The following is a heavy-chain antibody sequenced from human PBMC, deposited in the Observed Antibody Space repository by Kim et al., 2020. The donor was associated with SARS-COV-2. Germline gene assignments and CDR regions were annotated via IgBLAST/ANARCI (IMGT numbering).Heavy chain of an antibody. D-gene: IGHD3-3*01. V-gene: IGHV3-30-3*01. CDR1: GFTFSSYA. Sequence: GGSLRLSCAASGFTFSSYAMHWVRQAPGKGLEWVAVISYDGSNKYYADSVKGRFTISRDNSKNTLYLQMNSLRAEDTAVYYCAREPCTAGNYDFWSGLCPTNYYGMDVWGQGTTVTVSS. CDR2: ISYDGSNK. CDR3: AREPCTAGNYDFWSGLCPTNYYGMDV. J-gene: IGHJ6*02.